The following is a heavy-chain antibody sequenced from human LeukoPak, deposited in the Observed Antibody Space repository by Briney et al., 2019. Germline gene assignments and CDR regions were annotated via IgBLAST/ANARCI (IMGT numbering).Heavy chain of an antibody. Sequence: TSVKVSCKASGFTFTSSAMHWVRQARGQRLEWIGWIVVGSGNTNYAQKFQERVTITRDMSTSTDYMELSSLRSEDTAVYYCAAPGYYDSSGYSIWDQGTLVTVSS. CDR3: AAPGYYDSSGYSI. CDR1: GFTFTSSA. V-gene: IGHV1-58*02. CDR2: IVVGSGNT. J-gene: IGHJ4*02. D-gene: IGHD3-22*01.